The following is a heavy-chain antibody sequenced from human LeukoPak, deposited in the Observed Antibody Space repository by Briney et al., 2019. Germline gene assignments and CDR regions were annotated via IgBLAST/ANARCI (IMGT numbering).Heavy chain of an antibody. Sequence: TLSLTCTVSGGSISSGGYYWSWIRQHPGTGLEWIGYIYYSGSTYYNPSLKSRVTISVDTSKNQFSLKLSSVTAADTAVYYCARRIVVVPAAIGGPSYYFDYWGQGTLVTVSS. J-gene: IGHJ4*02. D-gene: IGHD2-2*01. V-gene: IGHV4-31*03. CDR2: IYYSGST. CDR1: GGSISSGGYY. CDR3: ARRIVVVPAAIGGPSYYFDY.